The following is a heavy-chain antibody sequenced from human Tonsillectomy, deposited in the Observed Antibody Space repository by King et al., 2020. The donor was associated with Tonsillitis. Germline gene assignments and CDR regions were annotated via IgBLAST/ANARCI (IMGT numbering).Heavy chain of an antibody. CDR2: IYASGST. Sequence: QLQESGPGLVKPSQTLSLTCTVSGGSISSGNYYWSWIRQPAGKGLEWIVRIYASGSTNYNPSLKSRVTISVDTSKNQFSLKLSSVTAADTAVYYCARETYSSGWYGYFDYWGQGTLVTVSS. V-gene: IGHV4-61*02. D-gene: IGHD6-19*01. CDR3: ARETYSSGWYGYFDY. J-gene: IGHJ4*02. CDR1: GGSISSGNYY.